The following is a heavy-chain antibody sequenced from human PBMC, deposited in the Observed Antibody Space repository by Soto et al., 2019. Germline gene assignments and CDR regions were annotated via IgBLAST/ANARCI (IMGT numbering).Heavy chain of an antibody. V-gene: IGHV4-39*01. Sequence: DTLSHTCSGSADSLSNRRFYWAWFRQPPGEGLEWIGSIYHTGNAYYNPSLKSRVTIFVDTSKNQFSLKLTSVTAADTALYYCARDYFDSSDYTTNWFDPWGQG. J-gene: IGHJ5*02. CDR1: ADSLSNRRFY. D-gene: IGHD3-22*01. CDR3: ARDYFDSSDYTTNWFDP. CDR2: IYHTGNA.